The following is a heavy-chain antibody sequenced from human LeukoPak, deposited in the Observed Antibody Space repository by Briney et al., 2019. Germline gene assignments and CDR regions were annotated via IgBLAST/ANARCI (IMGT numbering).Heavy chain of an antibody. V-gene: IGHV3-23*01. CDR1: GFTFSSSA. J-gene: IGHJ4*02. Sequence: HPGGSLRLSCAASGFTFSSSAMSWVRQAPGKGLEWVSTISGDGGHTYFADSVKGRFTISRDNSKNTLYLQMDSLRVEDTAVYYCAKVRRWLVGHVLPSFDYWGQGTLVTVSS. CDR3: AKVRRWLVGHVLPSFDY. CDR2: ISGDGGHT. D-gene: IGHD6-19*01.